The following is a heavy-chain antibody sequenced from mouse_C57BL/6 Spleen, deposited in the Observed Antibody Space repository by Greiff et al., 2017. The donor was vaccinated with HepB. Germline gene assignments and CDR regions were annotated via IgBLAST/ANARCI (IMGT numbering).Heavy chain of an antibody. J-gene: IGHJ1*03. V-gene: IGHV1-52*01. Sequence: QVQLQQPGAELVRPGSSVKLSCKASGYTFTSYWMHWVKQRPIQGLEWIGNIDPSDSETHYNQKFKDKATLTVDKSSSTAYMQRSSLTSEDSAVYYCARSNYSNYWYFDVWGTGTTVTVSS. CDR3: ARSNYSNYWYFDV. D-gene: IGHD2-5*01. CDR2: IDPSDSET. CDR1: GYTFTSYW.